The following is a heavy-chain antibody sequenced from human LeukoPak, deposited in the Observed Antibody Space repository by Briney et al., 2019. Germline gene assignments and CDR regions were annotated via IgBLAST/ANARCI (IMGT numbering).Heavy chain of an antibody. Sequence: PSETLSLTCTVSGGSISSWYWSWIRQPPGKGLEWIGYIYDSGSTNYNPSLKSRVTISVDRSKNQFSLKLSSVTAADTAVYYCARVPKGIAAAGLGVGDAFDIWGQGTMVTVSS. V-gene: IGHV4-59*12. D-gene: IGHD6-13*01. CDR1: GGSISSWY. J-gene: IGHJ3*02. CDR3: ARVPKGIAAAGLGVGDAFDI. CDR2: IYDSGST.